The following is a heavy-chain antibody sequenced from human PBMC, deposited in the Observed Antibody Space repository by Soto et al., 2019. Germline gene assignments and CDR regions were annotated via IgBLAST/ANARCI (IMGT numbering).Heavy chain of an antibody. CDR1: GFKVGSSY. V-gene: IGHV3-53*01. J-gene: IGHJ4*02. D-gene: IGHD1-26*01. Sequence: EVQVVESGGDLIQPGGSLRLSCAASGFKVGSSYVTWVRQAPGKGLEWVSVIVSGCSTHYADSVTGRFTVSRDVSNNTVYLHMSSLRAEDTAVYFCATDSPNVGIGYFDSWGLGTLVTVSS. CDR3: ATDSPNVGIGYFDS. CDR2: IVSGCST.